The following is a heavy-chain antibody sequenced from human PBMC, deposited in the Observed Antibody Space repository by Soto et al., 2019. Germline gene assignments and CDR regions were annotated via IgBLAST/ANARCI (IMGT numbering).Heavy chain of an antibody. V-gene: IGHV3-21*01. Sequence: GGSLRLSCAASGFTFSSYSMNWVRQAPGKGLEWVSSISSSSSYIYYADSVKGRFTISRDNAKNSLYLQMNSLRAEDTAVYYCARDPPTSMTTLLPDYWGQGTLVTVSS. D-gene: IGHD4-17*01. J-gene: IGHJ4*02. CDR3: ARDPPTSMTTLLPDY. CDR1: GFTFSSYS. CDR2: ISSSSSYI.